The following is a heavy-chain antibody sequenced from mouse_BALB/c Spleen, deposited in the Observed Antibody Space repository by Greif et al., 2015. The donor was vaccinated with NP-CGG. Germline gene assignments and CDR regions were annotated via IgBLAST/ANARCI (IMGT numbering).Heavy chain of an antibody. CDR2: ISSGGSYT. D-gene: IGHD2-4*01. Sequence: EVKLVESGGGLVKPGGSLKLSCAASGFAFSSYDMSWVRQTPEKRLEWVATISSGGSYTYYPDSVKGRFTISRDNARNTLYLQMSSLRSEDTALYYCARHGYDYGGFDYWGQGTTLTVSS. J-gene: IGHJ2*01. V-gene: IGHV5-9*02. CDR1: GFAFSSYD. CDR3: ARHGYDYGGFDY.